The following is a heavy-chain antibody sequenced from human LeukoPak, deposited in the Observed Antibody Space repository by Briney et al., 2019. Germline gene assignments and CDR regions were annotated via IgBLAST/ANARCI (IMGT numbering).Heavy chain of an antibody. CDR3: ARGYCSGGSCYQRRNWFDP. D-gene: IGHD2-15*01. CDR1: GGSSCGYY. Sequence: SETLSLTCAVYGGSSCGYYWSWIRQPPGKGLEWIGEINHSGSTNYNPSLKSRVTISVDTSKNQFSLKLSSVTAADTAVYYCARGYCSGGSCYQRRNWFDPWGQGTLVTVSS. V-gene: IGHV4-34*01. J-gene: IGHJ5*02. CDR2: INHSGST.